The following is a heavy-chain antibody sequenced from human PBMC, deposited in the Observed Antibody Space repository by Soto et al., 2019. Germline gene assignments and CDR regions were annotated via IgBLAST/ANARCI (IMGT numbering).Heavy chain of an antibody. CDR1: GGSISSGGYY. D-gene: IGHD4-17*01. Sequence: SETLSLTCTVSGGSISSGGYYWSWIRQHPGKGLEWIGYIYYSGSTYYNPSLKSRVTISVDTSKNQFSLKLSSVTAADTAVYYCARDRGTVTTRPEYNWFDPWGQGTLVTVSS. J-gene: IGHJ5*02. V-gene: IGHV4-31*03. CDR3: ARDRGTVTTRPEYNWFDP. CDR2: IYYSGST.